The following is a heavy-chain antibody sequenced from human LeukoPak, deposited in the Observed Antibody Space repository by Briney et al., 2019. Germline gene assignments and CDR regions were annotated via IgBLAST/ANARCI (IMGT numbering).Heavy chain of an antibody. CDR2: IKQDGSEI. J-gene: IGHJ5*02. CDR3: ARGHSGRWFWWFGA. CDR1: GFTFSSYW. V-gene: IGHV3-7*04. D-gene: IGHD1-26*01. Sequence: VQPGGSLILSCAASGFTFSSYWMRWVRQAPGRGLQWVASIKQDGSEIYYVDSVKGRFSISRDNDKNSLSLQMNNLRAEDTAVYYCARGHSGRWFWWFGAWGQGTLVTVSS.